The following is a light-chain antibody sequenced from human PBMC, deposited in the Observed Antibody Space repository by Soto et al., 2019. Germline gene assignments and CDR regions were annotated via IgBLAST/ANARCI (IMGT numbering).Light chain of an antibody. J-gene: IGKJ1*01. CDR2: DAS. V-gene: IGKV1-5*01. CDR3: QQYNSYST. CDR1: QSISDW. Sequence: DIQMTQSPSTLSASVGDRVTITSRASQSISDWLAWFQLKPWKAPKLLIYDASSLESGVPSMFSSRGSGTEITLTISSLQADDFATYYCQQYNSYSTFGQGTKVDIK.